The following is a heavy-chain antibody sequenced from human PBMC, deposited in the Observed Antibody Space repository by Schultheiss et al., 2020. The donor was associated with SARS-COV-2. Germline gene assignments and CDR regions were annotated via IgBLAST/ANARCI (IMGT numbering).Heavy chain of an antibody. CDR3: ARVVGYCSGGSCYQEAYYYYYMDV. J-gene: IGHJ6*03. D-gene: IGHD2-15*01. V-gene: IGHV4-59*12. CDR1: GGSISSYY. Sequence: SETLSLTCTVSGGSISSYYWSWIRQPPGKGLEWIGTIHHGGSTYYNPSLKSRVTISVDTSKNQFSLKLSSVTAADTAVYYCARVVGYCSGGSCYQEAYYYYYMDVWGKGTTVTVSS. CDR2: IHHGGST.